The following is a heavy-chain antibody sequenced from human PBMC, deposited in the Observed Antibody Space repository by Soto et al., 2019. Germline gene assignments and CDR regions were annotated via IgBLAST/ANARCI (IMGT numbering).Heavy chain of an antibody. J-gene: IGHJ4*02. V-gene: IGHV4-59*01. CDR2: THDSGII. Sequence: SETLSLTCTVSGGSMSHYHWCWIRQSPGKGLEFIGYTHDSGIINYNPSLMSRDTISLDTSKNQFSLNLTSLTAADTALYYGARTGYGDHFDYWGRGTLVTVSS. D-gene: IGHD5-18*01. CDR1: GGSMSHYH. CDR3: ARTGYGDHFDY.